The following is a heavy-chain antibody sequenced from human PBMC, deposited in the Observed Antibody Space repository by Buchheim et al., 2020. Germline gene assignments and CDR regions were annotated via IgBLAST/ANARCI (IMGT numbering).Heavy chain of an antibody. CDR3: ARGPGDYGDYLGRGELFYFDY. Sequence: QVQLQESGPGLVKPSETLSLTCTVSGGSISTNYCSWIRQPPGKGLEWIGYMYYGGRTKYNPSLKSRVTISVDTSKNQFSLQLTSVTAADTAIYYCARGPGDYGDYLGRGELFYFDYWGQGTL. CDR1: GGSISTNY. CDR2: MYYGGRT. J-gene: IGHJ4*02. D-gene: IGHD4-17*01. V-gene: IGHV4-59*12.